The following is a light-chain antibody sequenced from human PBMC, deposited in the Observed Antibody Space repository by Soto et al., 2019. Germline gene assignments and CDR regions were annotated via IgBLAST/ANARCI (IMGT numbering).Light chain of an antibody. CDR1: SSDVGSYNL. Sequence: QSVLTQPASVSGSPGQSITISCTGTSSDVGSYNLVSWYQQHPGKAPKLMIYEGNKRPSGISNRFSGSKSGNRASLTISGLQAEDEADDYCCSYAGSLSHVIFGGGTKVTVL. CDR2: EGN. V-gene: IGLV2-23*01. CDR3: CSYAGSLSHVI. J-gene: IGLJ2*01.